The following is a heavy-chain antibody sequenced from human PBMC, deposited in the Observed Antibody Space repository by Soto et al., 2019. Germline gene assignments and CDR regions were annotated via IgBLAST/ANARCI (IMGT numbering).Heavy chain of an antibody. D-gene: IGHD6-19*01. CDR2: ITSEERTI. CDR1: GFTFRVYS. J-gene: IGHJ4*01. CDR3: ARSVEGHFDF. V-gene: IGHV3-48*02. Sequence: EVQLVESGGGLVQPGGSLGLSCSASGFTFRVYSMNWVRQAPGKGREWVSYITSEERTIHYADSVKGRFTISRDNAKNSVYLQMTSLRDEDTAVYYCARSVEGHFDFWGQGILVTVSS.